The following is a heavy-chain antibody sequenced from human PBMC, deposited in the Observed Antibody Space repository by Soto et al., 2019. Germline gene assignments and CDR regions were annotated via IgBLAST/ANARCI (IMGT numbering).Heavy chain of an antibody. CDR2: IKEDGSEK. Sequence: GGSLRLSCAASAFTFSGYWMAWVRQPPGKGLEWVANIKEDGSEKYYLVSVKGRFTISRDNAENSLFLQMNSLRAEDTAVYYCASYWHLGTFDVWGLGTMVTVSS. CDR1: AFTFSGYW. J-gene: IGHJ3*01. CDR3: ASYWHLGTFDV. V-gene: IGHV3-7*01. D-gene: IGHD2-8*02.